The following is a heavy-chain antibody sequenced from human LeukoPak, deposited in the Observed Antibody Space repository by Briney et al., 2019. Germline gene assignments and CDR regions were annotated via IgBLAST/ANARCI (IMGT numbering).Heavy chain of an antibody. Sequence: PSETLSLTCTVSGGSISSSSYSWGWIRQPPGKGLEWIGSIYYSGSTYYNPSLKSRVTISVDTSKNQFSLKLSSVTAADTAVYYCARRAGYSGYDSPDWFDPWGQGTLVTVSS. J-gene: IGHJ5*02. V-gene: IGHV4-39*01. CDR2: IYYSGST. CDR3: ARRAGYSGYDSPDWFDP. CDR1: GGSISSSSYS. D-gene: IGHD5-12*01.